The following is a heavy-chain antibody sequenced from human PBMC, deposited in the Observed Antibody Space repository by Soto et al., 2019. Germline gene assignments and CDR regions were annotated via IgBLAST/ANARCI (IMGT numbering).Heavy chain of an antibody. CDR2: TSYDGSNN. J-gene: IGHJ4*02. CDR3: AQWGTTGGLDV. D-gene: IGHD3-16*01. V-gene: IGHV3-33*05. CDR1: GFTFRSYV. Sequence: QVQLVESGGGVVQPGTSLRLSCVGSGFTFRSYVIHWVRQAPGKGLEWVALTSYDGSNNFYGDSVKGRFTISRHNSRNTVEVQRDSLTFEDTALYYCAQWGTTGGLDVWGQRTLVSVSS.